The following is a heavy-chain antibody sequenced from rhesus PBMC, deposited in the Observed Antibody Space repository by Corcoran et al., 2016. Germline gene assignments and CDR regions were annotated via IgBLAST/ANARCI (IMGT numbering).Heavy chain of an antibody. D-gene: IGHD2-2*01. CDR2: IRSKYNNYAT. V-gene: IGHV3-186*02. J-gene: IGHJ5-1*01. Sequence: IRSKYNNYATEYAASVKGRFTISRDDSKNTLYLQMSSLKTEDTAVYYCTNAHDVWGPGVLVTVSS. CDR3: TNAHDV.